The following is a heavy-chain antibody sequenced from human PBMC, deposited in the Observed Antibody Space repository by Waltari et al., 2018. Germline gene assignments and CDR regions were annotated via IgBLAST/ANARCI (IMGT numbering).Heavy chain of an antibody. Sequence: QLQLQESGPGLVKPSETLSLTCTVSGGSISSSSYYWGWIRQPPGKGLEWIGSIYYSGSTIYNPSLKSRVTISVDTSKNQFSLKLSSVTAADTAVYYCARDPRGGNSLVEPQNEPGRIFDPWGQGTLVTVSS. CDR3: ARDPRGGNSLVEPQNEPGRIFDP. V-gene: IGHV4-39*07. CDR1: GGSISSSSYY. D-gene: IGHD2-21*02. J-gene: IGHJ5*02. CDR2: IYYSGST.